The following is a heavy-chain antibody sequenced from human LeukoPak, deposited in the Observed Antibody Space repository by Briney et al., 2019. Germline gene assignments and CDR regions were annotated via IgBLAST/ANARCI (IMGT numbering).Heavy chain of an antibody. Sequence: ASVKVSCKASGYTFTGYYMHWVRQAPGQGLEWMGWINPNSDSTKYAQKFQGRVTMTRDTSISTAFLELSRLTSDDTAVFYCARQADNNYFDLWGQGTLVTVSS. CDR1: GYTFTGYY. CDR3: ARQADNNYFDL. D-gene: IGHD2-15*01. J-gene: IGHJ5*02. V-gene: IGHV1-2*02. CDR2: INPNSDST.